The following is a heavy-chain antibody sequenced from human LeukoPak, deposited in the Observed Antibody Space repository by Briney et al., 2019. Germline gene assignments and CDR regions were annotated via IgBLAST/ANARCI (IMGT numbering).Heavy chain of an antibody. D-gene: IGHD6-19*01. CDR1: GFTFSSYS. J-gene: IGHJ4*02. CDR3: AREDPYSSGWSFDY. Sequence: GGSLRLSCAASGFTFSSYSMNWAREAPGKGLEWVSYISSSSSTIYYADSVKGRFTISRDNAKNSLYLQMNSLRDEDTAVYYCAREDPYSSGWSFDYWGQGTLVTVSS. CDR2: ISSSSSTI. V-gene: IGHV3-48*02.